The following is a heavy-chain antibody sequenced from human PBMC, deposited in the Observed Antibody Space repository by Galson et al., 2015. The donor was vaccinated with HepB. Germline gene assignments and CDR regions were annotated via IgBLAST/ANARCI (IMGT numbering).Heavy chain of an antibody. J-gene: IGHJ5*02. CDR2: FDPEDGET. CDR3: ATDLKYYDSSGYYRGNNWFDP. Sequence: SVKVSCKVSGYTLTELSMHWVRQAPGKGLEWMGGFDPEDGETIYAQKFQGRVTMTEDTSTDTAYMELSSLRSEDTAVYYCATDLKYYDSSGYYRGNNWFDPWGQGTLVTVSS. CDR1: GYTLTELS. D-gene: IGHD3-22*01. V-gene: IGHV1-24*01.